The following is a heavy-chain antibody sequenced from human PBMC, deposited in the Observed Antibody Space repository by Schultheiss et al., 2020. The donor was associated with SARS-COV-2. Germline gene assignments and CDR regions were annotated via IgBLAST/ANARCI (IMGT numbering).Heavy chain of an antibody. CDR3: ARSPDYGDYYYYYGMDV. D-gene: IGHD4-17*01. Sequence: GGSLRLSCAASGFTFSSYSMNWVRQAPGKGLEWVSYISSSSSTIYYADSVKGRFTISRDNSKNTLYLQMNSLRAEDTAVYYCARSPDYGDYYYYYGMDVWGQGTTVTVSS. CDR1: GFTFSSYS. J-gene: IGHJ6*02. CDR2: ISSSSSTI. V-gene: IGHV3-48*01.